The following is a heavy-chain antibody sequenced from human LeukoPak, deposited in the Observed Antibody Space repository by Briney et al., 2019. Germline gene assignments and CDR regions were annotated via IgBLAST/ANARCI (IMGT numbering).Heavy chain of an antibody. CDR2: IKQDGSEK. Sequence: GGSLRLSCAASGFTFSSYWMTWVRQAPGKGLEWVANIKQDGSEKYYVDSVKGRFTISRDNAKNSLYLQMNSLGAEDTAVYYCAGCLYGDELDYWGQGTLVTVSS. CDR3: AGCLYGDELDY. CDR1: GFTFSSYW. V-gene: IGHV3-7*01. J-gene: IGHJ4*02. D-gene: IGHD4-17*01.